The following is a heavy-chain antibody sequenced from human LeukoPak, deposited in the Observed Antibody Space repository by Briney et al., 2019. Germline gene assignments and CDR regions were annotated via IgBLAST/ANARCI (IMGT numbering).Heavy chain of an antibody. V-gene: IGHV1-46*01. J-gene: IGHJ4*01. Sequence: ASVMVSCKASGYTFTNYYIHWVRQAPGQGLEWMGMINPRGGNTRDAQTFRGRFIMTADTSTSTVHMELSSLRSDDTAVYNCVRDRGSGFILWSFDSWGQETRSPSPQ. D-gene: IGHD3-22*01. CDR3: VRDRGSGFILWSFDS. CDR1: GYTFTNYY. CDR2: INPRGGNT.